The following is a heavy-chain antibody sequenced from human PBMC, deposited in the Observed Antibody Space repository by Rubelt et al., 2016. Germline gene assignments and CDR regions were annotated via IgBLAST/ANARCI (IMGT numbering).Heavy chain of an antibody. CDR2: ISGSGGST. Sequence: PGGSLRLSCAASGFTFSSDSISWVRQAPGKGLEWVSAISGSGGSTHYADSVKGRFTVFRDIAKNSLYLQMNSLRDEDTAVYYCARGVRVLGAADVALDCWGQGTLVTVSS. V-gene: IGHV3-23*01. D-gene: IGHD3-16*01. J-gene: IGHJ4*02. CDR3: ARGVRVLGAADVALDC. CDR1: GFTFSSDS.